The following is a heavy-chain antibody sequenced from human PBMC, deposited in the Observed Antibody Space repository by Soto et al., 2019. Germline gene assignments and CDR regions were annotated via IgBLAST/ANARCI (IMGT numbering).Heavy chain of an antibody. CDR3: ARDLGSIVVVTAMDY. CDR2: ISAYNGNT. Sequence: ASVKVSCKASGYTFTSYGISWVRQAPGQGLEWMGWISAYNGNTNYAQKLRGRVTMTTDTSTSTAYMELRSLRSDDTAVYYCARDLGSIVVVTAMDYWGQGTLVTVSS. CDR1: GYTFTSYG. D-gene: IGHD2-21*02. V-gene: IGHV1-18*04. J-gene: IGHJ4*02.